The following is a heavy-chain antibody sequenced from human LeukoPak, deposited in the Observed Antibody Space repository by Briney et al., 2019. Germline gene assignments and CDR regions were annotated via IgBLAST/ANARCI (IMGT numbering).Heavy chain of an antibody. CDR1: GYTFTSYY. CDR3: ATLSGYYELDY. V-gene: IGHV1-2*02. Sequence: ASVKVSCKASGYTFTSYYMHWVRQAPGQGLEWMGWINPNSGGTNYAQKFQGRVTMARDTSISTAYMELSRLRSDDTAVYYCATLSGYYELDYWGQGTLVTVSS. D-gene: IGHD3-22*01. J-gene: IGHJ4*02. CDR2: INPNSGGT.